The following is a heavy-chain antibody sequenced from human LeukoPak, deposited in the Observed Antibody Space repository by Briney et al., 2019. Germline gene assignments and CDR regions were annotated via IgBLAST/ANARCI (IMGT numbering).Heavy chain of an antibody. J-gene: IGHJ6*03. V-gene: IGHV1-69*13. D-gene: IGHD6-6*01. CDR2: IIPIFGTA. Sequence: SVKVSCKASGGTFSSYAISWVRQAPGQGLEWMGGIIPIFGTANYAQKFQGRATITADESTSTAYMELSSLRSEDTAVYYCARGIIAAPYYYYMDVWGKGTTVTVSS. CDR1: GGTFSSYA. CDR3: ARGIIAAPYYYYMDV.